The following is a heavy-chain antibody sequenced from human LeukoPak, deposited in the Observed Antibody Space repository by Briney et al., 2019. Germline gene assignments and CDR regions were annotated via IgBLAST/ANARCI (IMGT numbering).Heavy chain of an antibody. CDR2: IIPIFGTA. D-gene: IGHD2-2*01. CDR3: ATARREVVPAAIVVRGVYYFDY. CDR1: GYTFTNYG. V-gene: IGHV1-69*05. J-gene: IGHJ4*02. Sequence: SVKVSCKASGYTFTNYGISWVQQAPGQGLEWMGGIIPIFGTANYAQKFQGRVTITTDESTSTAYMELSSLRSEDTAVYYCATARREVVPAAIVVRGVYYFDYWGQGTLVTVSS.